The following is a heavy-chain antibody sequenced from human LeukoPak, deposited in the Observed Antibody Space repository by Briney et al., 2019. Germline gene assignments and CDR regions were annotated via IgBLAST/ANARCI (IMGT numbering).Heavy chain of an antibody. CDR3: ARDRGAHNDAFDI. CDR1: GGTFSSYA. Sequence: SVKVSCKASGGTFSSYAISWVRQAPGQGLEWMGGIIPIFGTANYAQKFQGRVTITADKSTSTAYMELSSLRSEDTPVYYCARDRGAHNDAFDIWGQGTMVTVSS. CDR2: IIPIFGTA. D-gene: IGHD1-26*01. V-gene: IGHV1-69*06. J-gene: IGHJ3*02.